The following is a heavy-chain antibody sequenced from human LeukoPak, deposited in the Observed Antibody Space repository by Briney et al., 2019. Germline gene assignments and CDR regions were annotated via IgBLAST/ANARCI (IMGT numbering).Heavy chain of an antibody. CDR1: GFTFSSYA. Sequence: PGESLRLSCAASGFTFSSYAMSWVRQAPGKGLEWVSGISGGGGSTYYADSVKGRFTISRDNAKNSLYLQMNSLRAEDTAVYYCARDTIAAAGTRTGAFDIWGQGTMVAVSS. V-gene: IGHV3-23*01. J-gene: IGHJ3*02. D-gene: IGHD6-13*01. CDR3: ARDTIAAAGTRTGAFDI. CDR2: ISGGGGST.